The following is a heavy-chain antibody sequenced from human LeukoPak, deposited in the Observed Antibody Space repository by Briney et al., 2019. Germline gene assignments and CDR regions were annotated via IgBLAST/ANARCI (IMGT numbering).Heavy chain of an antibody. V-gene: IGHV4-34*01. CDR1: GGSFSCYY. CDR3: ARVDFWSGYDFDY. J-gene: IGHJ4*02. CDR2: INHSGST. Sequence: PSETLSLTCAVYGGSFSCYYWSWIRQPPGKGLEWIGEINHSGSTNYNPSLKSRVTISVDTSKNQFSLKLSSVTAADTAVYYCARVDFWSGYDFDYWGQGTLVTVSS. D-gene: IGHD3-3*01.